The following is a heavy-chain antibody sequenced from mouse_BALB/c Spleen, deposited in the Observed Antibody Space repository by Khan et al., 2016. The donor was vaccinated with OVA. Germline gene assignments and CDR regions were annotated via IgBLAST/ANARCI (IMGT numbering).Heavy chain of an antibody. Sequence: QVQLKQSGAELTRPGASVKMSCKASGYTFASYTIHWIKQRPGQGLEWIGYINPSNDYTNYNQKFKDKATLTADKSSTTAYMQLSSLTSDDSAVYNCVRDGAYNSNDGWLGYGGQGTLVTVSA. D-gene: IGHD2-5*01. V-gene: IGHV1-4*01. CDR3: VRDGAYNSNDGWLGY. CDR1: GYTFASYT. CDR2: INPSNDYT. J-gene: IGHJ3*01.